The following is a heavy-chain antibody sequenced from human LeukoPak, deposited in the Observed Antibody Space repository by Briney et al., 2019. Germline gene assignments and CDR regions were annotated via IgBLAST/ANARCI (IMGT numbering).Heavy chain of an antibody. CDR1: GFAFSNFA. CDR3: ATQPTSFPPYYFDY. J-gene: IGHJ4*02. D-gene: IGHD1-26*01. CDR2: ISGSGGNT. Sequence: GGSLRLSCAASGFAFSNFAMIWVRQAPGKGPEWVSAISGSGGNTYYADSVKGRFTISRDNSKHTLYLEMNSLRAEDTAVYYCATQPTSFPPYYFDYSGRGTLVTVSS. V-gene: IGHV3-23*01.